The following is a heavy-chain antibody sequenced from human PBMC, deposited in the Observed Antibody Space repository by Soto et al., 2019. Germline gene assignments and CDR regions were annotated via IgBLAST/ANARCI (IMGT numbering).Heavy chain of an antibody. CDR1: GGSISSGGYS. CDR3: ARVPDR. J-gene: IGHJ5*02. CDR2: IYHSGST. D-gene: IGHD2-2*01. Sequence: QLQLQESGSRLVKPSQTLSLTCAVAGGSISSGGYSWSWIRQQPGKGLEWVGYIYHSGSTYYTPSLKSLVTISVDRSKNQFSLKLSSVTAAAMAVYSCARVPDRWGQGTLVTVSS. V-gene: IGHV4-30-2*01.